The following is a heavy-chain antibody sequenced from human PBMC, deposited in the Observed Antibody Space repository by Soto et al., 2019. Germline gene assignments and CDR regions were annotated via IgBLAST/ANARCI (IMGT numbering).Heavy chain of an antibody. CDR3: AKDKKWLSSPGPEAFDM. D-gene: IGHD6-19*01. CDR1: GFTFNSYA. CDR2: ISGSGGIT. J-gene: IGHJ3*02. V-gene: IGHV3-23*01. Sequence: PVGSLRLSCAASGFTFNSYAMSWVRQAPGKGLEWVSVISGSGGITHYAASLKGRFTVSRDNPKNTLYLQMDSLRAEDTAIYYCAKDKKWLSSPGPEAFDMWGQGTLVTVSS.